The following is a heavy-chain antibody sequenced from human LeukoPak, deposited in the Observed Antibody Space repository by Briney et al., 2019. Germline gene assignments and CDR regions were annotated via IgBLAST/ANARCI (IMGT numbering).Heavy chain of an antibody. CDR3: ARWVIGYHGSGENRFDP. J-gene: IGHJ5*02. D-gene: IGHD3-10*01. V-gene: IGHV4-4*02. CDR1: GGSISSSCW. Sequence: PSETLSLTCAVSGGSISSSCWWSWVRQPPGKGLEWIGEIYHSGSTNYNPSLKSRVTILVDKSKNQFSLRLSSVTAADTAVYYCARWVIGYHGSGENRFDPWGQGTLVTVSS. CDR2: IYHSGST.